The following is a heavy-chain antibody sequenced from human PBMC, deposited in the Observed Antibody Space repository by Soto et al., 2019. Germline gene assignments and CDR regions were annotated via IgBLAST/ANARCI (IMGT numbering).Heavy chain of an antibody. D-gene: IGHD6-6*01. J-gene: IGHJ4*02. V-gene: IGHV2-5*01. Sequence: SGPTLAKPTQTLTLTCTFSGFSLSTSGVGVGWIRQPPGKALEWLALIYWNDDKRYSPSLKSRLTITKDTSKNQVVLTMTNMDPVDTATYYCAHRSSSLPHLDYWGQGTLVTVSS. CDR2: IYWNDDK. CDR1: GFSLSTSGVG. CDR3: AHRSSSLPHLDY.